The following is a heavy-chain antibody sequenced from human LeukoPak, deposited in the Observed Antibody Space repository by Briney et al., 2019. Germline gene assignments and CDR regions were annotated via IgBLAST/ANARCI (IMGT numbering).Heavy chain of an antibody. CDR2: ISSSSSYI. J-gene: IGHJ6*02. V-gene: IGHV3-21*04. CDR3: ARQKWEQQGRDYYFNGLDV. D-gene: IGHD1/OR15-1a*01. CDR1: GFTFSSYS. Sequence: PGGSLRLSCAASGFTFSSYSMNWVRQAPGKGLEWVSSISSSSSYIYYADSVKGRFTISRDNSKNTLYLQMNSLRAEDTAVYYCARQKWEQQGRDYYFNGLDVWGPGTTVIVSS.